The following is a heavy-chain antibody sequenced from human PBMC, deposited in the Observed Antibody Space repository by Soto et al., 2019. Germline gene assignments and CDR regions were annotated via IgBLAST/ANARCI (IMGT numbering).Heavy chain of an antibody. CDR1: GFTFSSYA. V-gene: IGHV3-23*01. Sequence: GGSLRLSCAASGFTFSSYAMSWVRQAPGKGLEWVSAISGTGGTIYYADSVKGRFTISGDNSKNTLSLQMNSLRAEDTAVYYCARDSSPVDYDFWSGYFGPTYYYYGMDVCGQGTTVTVSS. J-gene: IGHJ6*02. D-gene: IGHD3-3*01. CDR2: ISGTGGTI. CDR3: ARDSSPVDYDFWSGYFGPTYYYYGMDV.